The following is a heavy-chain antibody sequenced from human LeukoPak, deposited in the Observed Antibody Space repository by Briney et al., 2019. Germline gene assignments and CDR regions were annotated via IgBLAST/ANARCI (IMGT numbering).Heavy chain of an antibody. V-gene: IGHV1-69*05. CDR1: GYTFTSFG. J-gene: IGHJ2*01. Sequence: GASVKVSCKASGYTFTSFGISWVRQAPGQGLEWMGRIIPIFGTANYAQKFQGRVTITTDESTSTAYMELSSLRSEDTAVYYCARGDPSSFDPWGRGTLVTVSS. CDR3: ARGDPSSFDP. CDR2: IIPIFGTA.